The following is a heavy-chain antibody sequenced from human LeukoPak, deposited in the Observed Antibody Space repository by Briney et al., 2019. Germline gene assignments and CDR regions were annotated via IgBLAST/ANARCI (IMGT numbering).Heavy chain of an antibody. CDR2: IWYDGSDK. Sequence: GGSLRLSCAASGFRFGNYGMHWVRQAPGKGLEWVAIIWYDGSDKYYSDSVKGRFTISRDNSKNTLYLQMSSLRAEDTAVYFCARGPRGTSGWYFDYWGQGALVTVSS. CDR3: ARGPRGTSGWYFDY. CDR1: GFRFGNYG. D-gene: IGHD6-19*01. V-gene: IGHV3-33*01. J-gene: IGHJ4*02.